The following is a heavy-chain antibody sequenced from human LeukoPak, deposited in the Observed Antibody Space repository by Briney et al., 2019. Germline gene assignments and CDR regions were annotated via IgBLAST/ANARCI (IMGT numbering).Heavy chain of an antibody. CDR3: ARAPRGAAARWFDS. V-gene: IGHV4-59*01. J-gene: IGHJ5*01. Sequence: SETLSLTCTASGCTISGDYWTWVRQPPGKGLEWVGFTYYSGGTYYNPSLKSRVTTSLDTTKNQSSLKLSPTTAAETTVHYCARAPRGAAARWFDSWGQGTLVTVSS. D-gene: IGHD3-10*01. CDR1: GCTISGDY. CDR2: TYYSGGT.